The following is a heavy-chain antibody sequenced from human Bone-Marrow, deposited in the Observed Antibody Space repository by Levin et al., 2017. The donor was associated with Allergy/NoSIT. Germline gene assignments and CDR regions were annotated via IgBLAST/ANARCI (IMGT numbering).Heavy chain of an antibody. CDR2: ISGVSTYI. CDR3: ARGRSSGSFDY. CDR1: GFTFSDYT. D-gene: IGHD6-6*01. Sequence: GGSLRLSCAASGFTFSDYTMHWIRQAPGKGLEWVSSISGVSTYIYYADSVKGRFTISRDNAQHSVYLQMDSLRAEDTAVYFCARGRSSGSFDYWGQGTLVTVAS. V-gene: IGHV3-21*01. J-gene: IGHJ4*02.